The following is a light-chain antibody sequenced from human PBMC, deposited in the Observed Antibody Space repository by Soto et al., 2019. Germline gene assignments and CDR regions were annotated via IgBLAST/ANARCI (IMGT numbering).Light chain of an antibody. J-gene: IGKJ5*01. CDR1: QDIDNY. V-gene: IGKV1-33*01. Sequence: IQLTQSPCSLSASVVESFTITFLASQDIDNYLNWYQHRPGEAPKLLIYAASYLETGVPARFSGSGSGTDFSFTITSLQPEDSATYYCQQYDTRPTMTFGQGTRLEIK. CDR2: AAS. CDR3: QQYDTRPTMT.